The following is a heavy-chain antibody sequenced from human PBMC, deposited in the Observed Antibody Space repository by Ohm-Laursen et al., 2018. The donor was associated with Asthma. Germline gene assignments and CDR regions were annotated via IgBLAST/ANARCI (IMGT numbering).Heavy chain of an antibody. V-gene: IGHV3-30*18. CDR1: GFTFSDFY. D-gene: IGHD3-10*01. CDR3: AKDHYYSSGTYFDY. CDR2: ISYDGSNK. Sequence: SLRLSCAASGFTFSDFYMSWIRQAPGKGLEWVAVISYDGSNKYYADSVKGRFTISRDNSKNTLYLQMNSLRPEDTAVYYCAKDHYYSSGTYFDYWGQGTLVTVSS. J-gene: IGHJ4*02.